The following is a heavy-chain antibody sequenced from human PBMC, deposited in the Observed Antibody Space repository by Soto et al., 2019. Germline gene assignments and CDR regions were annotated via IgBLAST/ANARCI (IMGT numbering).Heavy chain of an antibody. CDR1: GWSFSGYY. CDR2: INHSGST. Sequence: SDTLSLTCAVYGWSFSGYYWSWIRQPPGKGLEWIGEINHSGSTNYNPSLKSRVTISVDTSKNQFSLKLSSVTAADTAVYFCARDNRYSYGYPLDHWGQGTLGTVS. V-gene: IGHV4-34*01. CDR3: ARDNRYSYGYPLDH. J-gene: IGHJ4*02. D-gene: IGHD5-18*01.